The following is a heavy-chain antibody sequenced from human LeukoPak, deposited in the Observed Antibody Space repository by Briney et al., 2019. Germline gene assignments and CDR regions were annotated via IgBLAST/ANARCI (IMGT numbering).Heavy chain of an antibody. D-gene: IGHD6-6*01. CDR1: GFTFSSYG. CDR3: ASKVAARRPLDY. J-gene: IGHJ4*02. CDR2: IWYDGSNK. V-gene: IGHV3-33*01. Sequence: PGRSLRLSCAASGFTFSSYGMHWVRQAPGKGLEWVAVIWYDGSNKYYADSVKGRFTISRDNSKNTLYLQMNSLRAEDTAVYYCASKVAARRPLDYWGQGTLVTVSS.